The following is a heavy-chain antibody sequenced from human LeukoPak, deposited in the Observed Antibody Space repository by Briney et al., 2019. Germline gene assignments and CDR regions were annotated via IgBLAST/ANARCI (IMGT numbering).Heavy chain of an antibody. CDR2: MNPNSGNT. Sequence: ASVKVSCKASGYTFTSYDINWVRQATGQGLEWMGWMNPNSGNTGYAQKFQGRVTMTRNTSISTAYMGLSSLRSEDTAVYYCARGRMSSSWILSPRVLDWFDPWGQGTLVTVSS. CDR1: GYTFTSYD. CDR3: ARGRMSSSWILSPRVLDWFDP. V-gene: IGHV1-8*01. J-gene: IGHJ5*02. D-gene: IGHD6-13*01.